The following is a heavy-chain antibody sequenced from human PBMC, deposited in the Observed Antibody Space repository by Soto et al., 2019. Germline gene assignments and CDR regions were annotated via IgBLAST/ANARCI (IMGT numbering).Heavy chain of an antibody. CDR3: ARHIAVSGTRGFDF. CDR2: IYHSGST. Sequence: VQLLESGGGLVQPGGSLRLSCAASGFAFSSYAMSWVRQPPGKGLEWIGEIYHSGSTNYNPSLKNRVTMSVDKSQNHLSLNLNSVTAADTAVYYCARHIAVSGTRGFDFWGQGTLVTVSS. V-gene: IGHV4-4*02. D-gene: IGHD6-19*01. CDR1: GFAFSSYAM. J-gene: IGHJ4*02.